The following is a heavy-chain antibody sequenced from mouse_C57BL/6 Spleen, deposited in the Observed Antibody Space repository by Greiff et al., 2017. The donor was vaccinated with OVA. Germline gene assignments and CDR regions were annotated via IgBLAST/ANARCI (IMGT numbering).Heavy chain of an antibody. Sequence: VQLQQPGAELVKPGASVKLSCKASGYTFTSYWMQWVKQRPGQGLEWIGEIDPSDSYTNYNQKFKGKATLTVDTSSSTAYMQLSSLTSEDSAVYYCARWYGDVWGTGTTVTVSS. CDR3: ARWYGDV. V-gene: IGHV1-50*01. CDR1: GYTFTSYW. CDR2: IDPSDSYT. J-gene: IGHJ1*03.